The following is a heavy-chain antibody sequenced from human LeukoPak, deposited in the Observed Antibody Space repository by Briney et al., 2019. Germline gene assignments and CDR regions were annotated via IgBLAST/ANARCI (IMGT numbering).Heavy chain of an antibody. J-gene: IGHJ4*02. D-gene: IGHD3-10*01. V-gene: IGHV3-23*01. CDR2: MSISGGST. CDR1: GFTFSNYA. CDR3: AKGNLWSYFDY. Sequence: GGSLRLSCAASGFTFSNYAMAWVRQAPGKGLEWVSTMSISGGSTYYADPVKGRFTISRDISKNTLYLQLNSLRAEDTAVYYCAKGNLWSYFDYWGQGTLVTVSS.